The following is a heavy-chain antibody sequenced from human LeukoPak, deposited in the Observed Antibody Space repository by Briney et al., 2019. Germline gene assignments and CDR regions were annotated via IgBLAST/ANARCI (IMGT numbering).Heavy chain of an antibody. V-gene: IGHV3-48*01. CDR1: GFTFYSYS. CDR3: ARDRHCSGGSCKSNWFDP. CDR2: ISSSRITI. D-gene: IGHD2-15*01. Sequence: GGSLRLSCAASGFTFYSYSVNWVRPAPGKGLGWVSYISSSRITIYYADSLKGRFTLSRDKAKNSLYLQMNSLRAEDTAVYYCARDRHCSGGSCKSNWFDPWGQGTLVTVSS. J-gene: IGHJ5*02.